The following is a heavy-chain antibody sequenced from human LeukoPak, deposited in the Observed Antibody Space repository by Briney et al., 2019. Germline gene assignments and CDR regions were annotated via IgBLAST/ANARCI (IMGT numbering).Heavy chain of an antibody. V-gene: IGHV1-8*03. J-gene: IGHJ6*03. CDR2: MNPNSGNT. CDR1: GYTFTSYD. CDR3: ARDPSHYYYTDV. Sequence: ASVKVSCKASGYTFTSYDINWVRQATGQGLEWMGWMNPNSGNTGYAQKFQGRVTITRNTSISTAYMELSSLRSEDTAVYYCARDPSHYYYTDVWGKGTTVTVSS.